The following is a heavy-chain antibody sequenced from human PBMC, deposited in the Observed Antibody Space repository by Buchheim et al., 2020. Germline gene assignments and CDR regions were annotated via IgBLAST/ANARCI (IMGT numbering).Heavy chain of an antibody. Sequence: VQLVESGGGVVQPGRSLRLSCAASGFTFSSYGMHWVRQAPGKGLEWIAHIDRSGGSPFYAASVKGRFPISRDNAKNSLYLQMYSLRDEDTAVYYCARDLMGYLFDYCGQGTL. CDR2: IDRSGGSP. CDR1: GFTFSSYG. CDR3: ARDLMGYLFDY. V-gene: IGHV3-48*02. J-gene: IGHJ4*02. D-gene: IGHD2-8*01.